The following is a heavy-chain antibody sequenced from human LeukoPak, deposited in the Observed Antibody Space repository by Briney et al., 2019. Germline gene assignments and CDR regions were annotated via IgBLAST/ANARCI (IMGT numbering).Heavy chain of an antibody. D-gene: IGHD6-13*01. CDR2: ISSSSSYI. V-gene: IGHV3-21*01. Sequence: PGGSLRLSCAASGFTFSSYSMNWVRQAPGKGLEWVSSISSSSSYIYYADSVKGRFTISRDNAKNTLYLQMNSLRAEDTAVYYCARGGVYSTPAVDYWGQGTLVTVSS. J-gene: IGHJ4*02. CDR1: GFTFSSYS. CDR3: ARGGVYSTPAVDY.